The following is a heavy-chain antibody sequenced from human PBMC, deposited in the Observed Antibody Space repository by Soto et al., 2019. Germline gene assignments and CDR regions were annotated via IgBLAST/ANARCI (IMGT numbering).Heavy chain of an antibody. J-gene: IGHJ4*02. CDR3: ARDIRGYSRGFDH. CDR1: GDSVSRDSYY. D-gene: IGHD5-18*01. Sequence: QVQLQESGPGLVKPSETLSLTCTVSGDSVSRDSYYWTWIRQPPGGGLDWVGYISSSGHTNYNPSIRSRVTISLDTSSNQCSLKLTSVTAADTAVYYCARDIRGYSRGFDHWGQGTLVTVSS. CDR2: ISSSGHT. V-gene: IGHV4-61*01.